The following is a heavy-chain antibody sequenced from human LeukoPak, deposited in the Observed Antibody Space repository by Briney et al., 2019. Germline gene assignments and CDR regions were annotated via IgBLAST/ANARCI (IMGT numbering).Heavy chain of an antibody. V-gene: IGHV1-69*04. CDR1: GGTFSSYA. Sequence: SVKVSCKASGGTFSSYAISWVRQAPGQGLEWMGRIIPILGIANYAQKFQGRVTITADKSTSTAYMELSSLRSEDTAVYYCATAPSTDCSSTTCYGFDYWGQGTLVTVSS. CDR2: IIPILGIA. D-gene: IGHD2-2*01. J-gene: IGHJ4*02. CDR3: ATAPSTDCSSTTCYGFDY.